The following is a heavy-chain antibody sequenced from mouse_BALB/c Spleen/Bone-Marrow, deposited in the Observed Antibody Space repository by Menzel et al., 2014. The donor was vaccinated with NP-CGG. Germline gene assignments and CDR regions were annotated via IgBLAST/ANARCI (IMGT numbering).Heavy chain of an antibody. V-gene: IGHV5-17*02. CDR3: TRGGNWDDFDY. J-gene: IGHJ2*01. Sequence: EVKLVESGGGLVQPGGSRKLSCAASGFTFSSFGMHWVRQAPEKGLEWVAYISSGSNYIYYANTVKGRFTISRDNPKNTLFLRMTSLRSEDTAMYYCTRGGNWDDFDYWGQGTTLTVSS. D-gene: IGHD4-1*01. CDR2: ISSGSNYI. CDR1: GFTFSSFG.